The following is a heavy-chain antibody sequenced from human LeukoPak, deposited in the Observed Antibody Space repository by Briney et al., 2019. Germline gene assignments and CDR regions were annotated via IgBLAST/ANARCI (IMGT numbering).Heavy chain of an antibody. Sequence: GASVKVSCKASGYTFTSYDINWVRQATGQGLEWMGWMNPNSGNTGYAQKFQGRVTITRNTSISTAYMELSSLRSEGTAVYYCAREVYGSYYYYMDVWGKGTAVTVSS. J-gene: IGHJ6*03. V-gene: IGHV1-8*03. CDR3: AREVYGSYYYYMDV. CDR2: MNPNSGNT. CDR1: GYTFTSYD. D-gene: IGHD2-8*01.